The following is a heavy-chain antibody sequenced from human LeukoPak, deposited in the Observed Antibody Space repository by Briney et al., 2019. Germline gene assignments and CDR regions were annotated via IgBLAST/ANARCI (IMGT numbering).Heavy chain of an antibody. J-gene: IGHJ6*02. CDR2: MNPNSGDT. CDR1: GYTFTSYD. CDR3: SRSRWLRSGAMDV. D-gene: IGHD5-12*01. V-gene: IGHV1-8*01. Sequence: ASVKVSCKASGYTFTSYDINWGRQATGQGLEWLGWMNPNSGDTLYAQKFQGRFTMTRNTSISTAYMELSSLRSDDTAVFYCSRSRWLRSGAMDVWGQGTTVIVSS.